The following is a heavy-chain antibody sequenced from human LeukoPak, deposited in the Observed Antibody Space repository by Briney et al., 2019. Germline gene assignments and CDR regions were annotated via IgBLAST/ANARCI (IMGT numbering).Heavy chain of an antibody. Sequence: SETLSLTCAVYGGSFSGYYWSWLRQPPGKGVEGVGEINHSGSTNYNPSLKSRVTISVDTSKNQFSLKLSSVTAADTAVYYCARDPSSGWRNFDYWGQGTLVTVSS. D-gene: IGHD6-19*01. CDR2: INHSGST. CDR3: ARDPSSGWRNFDY. V-gene: IGHV4-34*01. J-gene: IGHJ4*02. CDR1: GGSFSGYY.